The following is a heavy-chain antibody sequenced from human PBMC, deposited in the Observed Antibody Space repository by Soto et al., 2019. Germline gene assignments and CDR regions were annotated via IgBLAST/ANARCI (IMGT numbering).Heavy chain of an antibody. J-gene: IGHJ5*02. CDR2: ISLNSGSI. Sequence: SLRHSGAASGCTYVDYPMHWVRQAPWKWREWVSGISLNSGSIGYADSVKDRFTISRDNAKNSLYLQMNRLRAEDTALYYCAKDSFRDFWSGYSPNWFDPWGQGTLVTVSS. D-gene: IGHD3-3*01. CDR1: GCTYVDYP. CDR3: AKDSFRDFWSGYSPNWFDP. V-gene: IGHV3-9*01.